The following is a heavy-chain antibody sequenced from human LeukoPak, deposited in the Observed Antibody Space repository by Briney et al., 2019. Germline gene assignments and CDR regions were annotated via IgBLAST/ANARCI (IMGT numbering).Heavy chain of an antibody. Sequence: GGSLRLSCAVSGFTFRTYWIHWVRQVPGEGLVWVSRINEDGSITNYADSVKGRFTISRDNSKNTLYLQMNSLRAEDTAVYYCASVDYWGQGTLVTVSS. V-gene: IGHV3-74*01. CDR2: INEDGSIT. J-gene: IGHJ4*02. CDR1: GFTFRTYW. CDR3: ASVDY.